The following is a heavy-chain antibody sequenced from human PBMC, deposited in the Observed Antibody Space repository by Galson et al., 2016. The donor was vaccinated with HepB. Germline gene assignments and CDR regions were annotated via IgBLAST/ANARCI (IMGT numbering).Heavy chain of an antibody. CDR1: GFTVSNNY. J-gene: IGHJ4*02. Sequence: SLRLSCAASGFTVSNNYMRWVRQAPGKGLEWVSVIYSGGSTYYADSVKGRFTISRDSSKNTLYLQMNSLRAEDTSVYYCARDTPAVATGTWGWGQGTLVTVSS. CDR3: ARDTPAVATGTWG. V-gene: IGHV3-53*01. D-gene: IGHD6-13*01. CDR2: IYSGGST.